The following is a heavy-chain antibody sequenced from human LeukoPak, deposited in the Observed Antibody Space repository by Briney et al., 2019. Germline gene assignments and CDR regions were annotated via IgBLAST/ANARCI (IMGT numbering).Heavy chain of an antibody. CDR2: IKSKTDRATT. CDR3: TTDLGLSY. CDR1: GLTFSNAW. V-gene: IGHV3-15*01. Sequence: RGSLRLSCAASGLTFSNAWMSWVGQDPGKRLEWVGRIKSKTDRATTDYTAPVHGRFTISRDDSENTLYLQMSSLKTEDTAVYYCTTDLGLSYWRQGTLVTVYS. J-gene: IGHJ4*02.